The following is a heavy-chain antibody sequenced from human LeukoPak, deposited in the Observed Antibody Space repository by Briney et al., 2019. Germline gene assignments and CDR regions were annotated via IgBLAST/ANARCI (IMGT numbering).Heavy chain of an antibody. V-gene: IGHV3-7*01. Sequence: GGSLSLSCAASGFTFSSYGMSWVRQAPGKGLEWVASINQGESMIWYVDSVKGRFTISRDNANNLLFLQMNYMRVEDTAVYYCAKLLRDVTIYDFWGHGDLVTVSS. J-gene: IGHJ4*03. CDR1: GFTFSSYG. CDR2: INQGESMI. D-gene: IGHD5-24*01. CDR3: AKLLRDVTIYDF.